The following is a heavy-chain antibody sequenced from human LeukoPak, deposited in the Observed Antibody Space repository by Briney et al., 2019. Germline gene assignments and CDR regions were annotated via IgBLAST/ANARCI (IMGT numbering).Heavy chain of an antibody. J-gene: IGHJ4*02. CDR1: VFRRHG. V-gene: IGHV3-30*18. Sequence: PGRSLRLSCAVSVFRRHGVHWVRQAPGKGLEWVAVTSFDGSNKYYSDSVKGRFTISRDTSKHTFFLQMDSLRNQDTAVYYCAKATTSSGYCAPFDLWGQGTLVTVSS. D-gene: IGHD3-22*01. CDR2: TSFDGSNK. CDR3: AKATTSSGYCAPFDL.